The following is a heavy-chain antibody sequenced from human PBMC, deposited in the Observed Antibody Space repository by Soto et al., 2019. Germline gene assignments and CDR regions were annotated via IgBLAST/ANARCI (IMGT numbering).Heavy chain of an antibody. Sequence: QVQLVQSGAEVKKPGSSVKVSCKASGGTFSSYAISWVRQAPGQGLEWMGGIIPIFGTANYAQKFQGRVTITADESTSTASMELSSIRSEDTAVYYCARVFGDNLWLRWPDYYYGMDVWVQGTTVTVSS. CDR2: IIPIFGTA. CDR3: ARVFGDNLWLRWPDYYYGMDV. D-gene: IGHD5-18*01. V-gene: IGHV1-69*01. CDR1: GGTFSSYA. J-gene: IGHJ6*02.